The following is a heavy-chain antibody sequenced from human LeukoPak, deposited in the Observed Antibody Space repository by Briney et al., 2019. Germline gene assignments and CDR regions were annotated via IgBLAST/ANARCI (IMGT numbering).Heavy chain of an antibody. CDR1: GRSISSHY. D-gene: IGHD4-17*01. CDR3: ATGGTTVTHGLLWFDP. Sequence: PSETLSLTCSVSGRSISSHYWSWIRQPPGKGLEWIGYIYYSGSTKYNPSLKSRVTISVDTSKNQFSLKLSSVTAADTAVYYCATGGTTVTHGLLWFDPWGQGTLVTVSS. J-gene: IGHJ5*02. CDR2: IYYSGST. V-gene: IGHV4-59*11.